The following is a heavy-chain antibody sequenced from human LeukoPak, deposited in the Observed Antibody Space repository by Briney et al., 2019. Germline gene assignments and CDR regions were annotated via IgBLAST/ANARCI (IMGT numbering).Heavy chain of an antibody. D-gene: IGHD2-15*01. V-gene: IGHV1-24*01. CDR3: ATDPVGYCSANGCYSVDY. CDR2: FDPEDGEK. Sequence: ASVKVSCKASGYTFTGYYMHWVRQAPGKGLEWMGGFDPEDGEKVYAQKFQGRLTMTEDTSTDTAYMELSSLRSDDTAVYYCATDPVGYCSANGCYSVDYWGQGTLVTVSS. J-gene: IGHJ4*02. CDR1: GYTFTGYY.